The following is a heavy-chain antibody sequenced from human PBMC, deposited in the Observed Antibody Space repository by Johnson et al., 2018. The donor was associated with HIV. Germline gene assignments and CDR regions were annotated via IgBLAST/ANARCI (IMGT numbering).Heavy chain of an antibody. D-gene: IGHD1-26*01. Sequence: QVQLVESGGGVVQPGRSLRLSCAASGFTFSSYGMHWVRQAPGKGLEWVAVIRYDGSNKYYANSVKGRFTISRDNSKNTLYLQMGSRRAEDMAVYYCARGWELLTPAFDIWGQGTMVTVSS. CDR1: GFTFSSYG. V-gene: IGHV3-33*01. J-gene: IGHJ3*02. CDR3: ARGWELLTPAFDI. CDR2: IRYDGSNK.